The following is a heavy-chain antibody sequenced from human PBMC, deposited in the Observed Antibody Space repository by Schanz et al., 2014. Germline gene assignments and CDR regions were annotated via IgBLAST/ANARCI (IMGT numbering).Heavy chain of an antibody. CDR3: ARGLGDERWLDLNEAFDI. V-gene: IGHV1-46*01. J-gene: IGHJ3*02. D-gene: IGHD6-19*01. Sequence: QGQLVQSGAEVKKPGASVKVSCKASGYTFTSYYMHWVRQAPGQGLEWMGIINPSGGSTSYAQKFQGRVTMTRDTSTSTVYMELSSLRSEDTAVYYCARGLGDERWLDLNEAFDIWGQGTIVTVSS. CDR1: GYTFTSYY. CDR2: INPSGGST.